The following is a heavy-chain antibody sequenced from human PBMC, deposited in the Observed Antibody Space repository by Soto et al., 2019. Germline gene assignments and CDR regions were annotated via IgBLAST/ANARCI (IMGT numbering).Heavy chain of an antibody. D-gene: IGHD3-3*01. V-gene: IGHV4-59*01. CDR3: ASGVQIYYYGMDV. CDR2: IYYSGST. J-gene: IGHJ6*02. CDR1: GGSISSYY. Sequence: SETLSLTXTVSGGSISSYYWSWIRQPPGKGLEWIGYIYYSGSTNYNPSLKSRVTISVDTSKNQFSLKLSSVTAADTAVYYCASGVQIYYYGMDVWGQGTTVTVS.